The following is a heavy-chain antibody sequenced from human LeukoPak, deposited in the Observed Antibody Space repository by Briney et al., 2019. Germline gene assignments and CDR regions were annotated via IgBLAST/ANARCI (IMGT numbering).Heavy chain of an antibody. J-gene: IGHJ4*02. D-gene: IGHD3-10*01. CDR2: INPSGGST. CDR1: GYTFTSYY. Sequence: ASVKVSCKASGYTFTSYYMHWVRQAPGQGLEWMGIINPSGGSTSYAQKFQGRVTMTRDTSTSTIYMELSSLRSEDTAVYYCARAYGSGSYTLLFFDYWGQGTLVTVSS. V-gene: IGHV1-46*01. CDR3: ARAYGSGSYTLLFFDY.